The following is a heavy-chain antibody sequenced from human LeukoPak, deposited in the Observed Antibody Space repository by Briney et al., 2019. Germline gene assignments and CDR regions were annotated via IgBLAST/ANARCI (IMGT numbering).Heavy chain of an antibody. D-gene: IGHD3-3*01. CDR3: AREVMDHYDFHY. CDR2: INAGNGNT. CDR1: GYTFTSYA. Sequence: GASVKVSCTASGYTFTSYAMHWVRQAPGQRLEWMGWINAGNGNTKYSQKFQGRVTITRDTSASTAYMELSSLRSEDTAVYYCAREVMDHYDFHYWGQRTLVTVSS. J-gene: IGHJ4*02. V-gene: IGHV1-3*01.